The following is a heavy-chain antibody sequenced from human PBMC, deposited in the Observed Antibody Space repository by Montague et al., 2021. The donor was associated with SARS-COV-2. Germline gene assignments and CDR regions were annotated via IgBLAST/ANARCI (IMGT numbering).Heavy chain of an antibody. D-gene: IGHD3-22*01. CDR2: IFYSGSA. J-gene: IGHJ4*02. V-gene: IGHV4-39*01. CDR3: ATHQSGTMMAY. CDR1: GGSISSSTYY. Sequence: SETLSLTCAVSGGSISSSTYYWVWIRQPPGKGLEWVGTIFYSGSAYYNPSLKSRVTVSVDTSKNQFSLKLSPVTAADTAVYYCATHQSGTMMAYWGQGTLVTVPS.